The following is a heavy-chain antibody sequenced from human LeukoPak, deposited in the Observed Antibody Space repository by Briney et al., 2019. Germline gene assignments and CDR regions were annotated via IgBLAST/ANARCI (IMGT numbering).Heavy chain of an antibody. CDR2: IYYSGST. D-gene: IGHD3-22*01. CDR3: ARGDRRYYDSSGYDY. J-gene: IGHJ4*02. Sequence: PSETLSLTCAVSGGSISSGGYSWSWIRQPPGKGLEWIGYIYYSGSTYYNPSLKSRVTISVDTSKNQFSLKLSSVTAADMAVYYCARGDRRYYDSSGYDYWGQGTLVTVSS. V-gene: IGHV4-30-4*07. CDR1: GGSISSGGYS.